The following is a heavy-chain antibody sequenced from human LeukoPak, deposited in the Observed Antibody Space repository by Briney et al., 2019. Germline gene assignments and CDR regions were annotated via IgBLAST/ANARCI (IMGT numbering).Heavy chain of an antibody. CDR2: IKQDGSEK. Sequence: SGGSLRLSCAASGFTFSSYWMSWVRQAPGKGLEWVANIKQDGSEKYYEDSVKGRFTISRDNAKNSLYLQMNSLRAENTAVYYCARDQRYCSSSSCPWEPFDYWGQGTLVTVSS. CDR1: GFTFSSYW. J-gene: IGHJ4*02. CDR3: ARDQRYCSSSSCPWEPFDY. V-gene: IGHV3-7*05. D-gene: IGHD2-2*01.